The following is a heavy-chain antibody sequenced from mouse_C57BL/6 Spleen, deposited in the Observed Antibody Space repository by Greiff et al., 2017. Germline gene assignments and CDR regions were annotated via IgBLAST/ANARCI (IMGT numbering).Heavy chain of an antibody. D-gene: IGHD2-14*01. CDR2: ISSGGDYI. Sequence: EVQLQQSGEGLVKPGGSLKLSCAASGFTFSSYAMSWVRQTPEKRLEWVAYISSGGDYIDYADTVKGRFTISRDNARNTLYLQMSSLKSEDTAVYYCTRDRDAWFAYWGQGTLVTVSA. CDR1: GFTFSSYA. CDR3: TRDRDAWFAY. J-gene: IGHJ3*01. V-gene: IGHV5-9-1*02.